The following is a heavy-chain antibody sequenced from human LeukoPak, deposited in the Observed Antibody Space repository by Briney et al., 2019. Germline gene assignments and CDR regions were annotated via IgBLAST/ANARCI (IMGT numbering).Heavy chain of an antibody. J-gene: IGHJ5*02. Sequence: GGSLPLSCSAAGFTFSSYAMHWVRPPPGKGQEYVSAISSHGGSTYYAYSLKDRFTISRDNSKNTLYLQMSSLRAEDTAVYYCVKDLGELPEYNWLDPWGQGTLVSVSS. D-gene: IGHD3-16*01. CDR2: ISSHGGST. CDR1: GFTFSSYA. CDR3: VKDLGELPEYNWLDP. V-gene: IGHV3-64D*09.